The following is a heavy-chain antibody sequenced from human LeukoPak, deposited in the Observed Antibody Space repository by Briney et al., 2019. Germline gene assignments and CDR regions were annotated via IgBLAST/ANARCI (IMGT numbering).Heavy chain of an antibody. D-gene: IGHD1-26*01. Sequence: GRSLRLSCAASVFTFSSYGMHWVPEAPGKGLEWGAGIWYVGSNKYCADSVKGRFTISTENSKNTLYLQMNSPRAEDTAVYYRATSGSHYRFEYWGQGTLVTVSS. V-gene: IGHV3-33*01. J-gene: IGHJ4*02. CDR1: VFTFSSYG. CDR2: IWYVGSNK. CDR3: ATSGSHYRFEY.